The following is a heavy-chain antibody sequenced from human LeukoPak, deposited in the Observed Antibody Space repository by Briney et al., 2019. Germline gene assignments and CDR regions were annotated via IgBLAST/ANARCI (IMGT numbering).Heavy chain of an antibody. Sequence: KPSETLSLTCTVSGGSISSYSWSWIRQPPGKGLEWIGYIYHSGSTYYNPSLKSRVTISVDRSKNQFSLKLSSVTAADTAVYYCASGQEVCGGDCYSAFDYWGQGTLVTVSS. CDR2: IYHSGST. CDR1: GGSISSYS. V-gene: IGHV4-30-2*01. D-gene: IGHD2-21*02. J-gene: IGHJ4*02. CDR3: ASGQEVCGGDCYSAFDY.